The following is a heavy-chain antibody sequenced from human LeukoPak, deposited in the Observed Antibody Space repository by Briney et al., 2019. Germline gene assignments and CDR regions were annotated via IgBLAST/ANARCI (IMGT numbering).Heavy chain of an antibody. Sequence: ASVKVSCKASGYTFTGYCMHWVRQAPGQGLEWMGWINPNSGGTSYAQRFQGRVTMTRDTSISTAYMELSRLRSDDTAVYYCARDRYYGSGSYVGDYWGQGTLVTVSS. J-gene: IGHJ4*02. CDR2: INPNSGGT. CDR1: GYTFTGYC. D-gene: IGHD3-10*01. V-gene: IGHV1-2*02. CDR3: ARDRYYGSGSYVGDY.